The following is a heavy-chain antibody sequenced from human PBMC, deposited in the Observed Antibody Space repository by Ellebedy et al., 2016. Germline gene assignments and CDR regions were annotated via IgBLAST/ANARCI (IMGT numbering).Heavy chain of an antibody. CDR2: ISGGGDIT. J-gene: IGHJ4*02. V-gene: IGHV3-23*01. CDR1: GFAFRNFF. Sequence: GGSLRLSXVASGFAFRNFFMTWVRQAPGGGLEWVSTISGGGDITVSADSVKGRFTISRANSRNTLYLQMNSLRAEDTAVYYCYYGHYSGSWGQGTLVTVSS. CDR3: YYGHYSGS. D-gene: IGHD4-17*01.